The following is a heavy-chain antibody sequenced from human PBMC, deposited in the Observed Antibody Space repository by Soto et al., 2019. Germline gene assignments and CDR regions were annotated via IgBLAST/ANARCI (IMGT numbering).Heavy chain of an antibody. CDR1: GNTFASHG. D-gene: IGHD3-10*01. CDR2: ISGFNGQT. CDR3: ARVDPRGVAVVRDY. J-gene: IGHJ4*02. Sequence: QVQLVQSGPEVKKPGASVKVSCKASGNTFASHGFSWVRQAPGQGLEWMGWISGFNGQTNYALKFQGRVTLTTDTSTSTAYMEVRSLISYDTAVYFFARVDPRGVAVVRDYWGQGTLVTVSS. V-gene: IGHV1-18*01.